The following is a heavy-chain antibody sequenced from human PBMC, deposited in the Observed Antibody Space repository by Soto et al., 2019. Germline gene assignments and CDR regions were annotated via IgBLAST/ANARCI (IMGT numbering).Heavy chain of an antibody. CDR1: GITFSGYS. CDR2: ISGSGGST. D-gene: IGHD3-10*01. Sequence: GGSLRLSCAASGITFSGYSMSWVRQAPGKGLEWVSAISGSGGSTYYADSVKGRFTISRDNSKNTLYLQMNSLRAEDTAVYYCTKVRLPNNRYCYYGMYVWGQGTTVTVSS. CDR3: TKVRLPNNRYCYYGMYV. V-gene: IGHV3-23*01. J-gene: IGHJ6*02.